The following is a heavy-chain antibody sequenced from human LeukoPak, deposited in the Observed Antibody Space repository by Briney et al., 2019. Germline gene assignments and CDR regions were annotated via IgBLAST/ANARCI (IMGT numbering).Heavy chain of an antibody. J-gene: IGHJ4*02. Sequence: PGRSLRLSCAASGFTFSIYAMHWVRQAPGKGLEWVARIASDGSTEHYADSVKGRFSISRDNSRNTLYVQLNSLRPEDTAVYYCARDGDYNSGYGKDYWGQGTLVTVSS. CDR3: ARDGDYNSGYGKDY. D-gene: IGHD5-18*01. V-gene: IGHV3-30-3*01. CDR1: GFTFSIYA. CDR2: IASDGSTE.